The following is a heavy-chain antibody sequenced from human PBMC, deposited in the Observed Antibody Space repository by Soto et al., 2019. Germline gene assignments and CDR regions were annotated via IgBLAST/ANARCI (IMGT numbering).Heavy chain of an antibody. Sequence: EVQLVEYGGGLVQPGGSLRLSCAASGFTFSNYAMDWVRQAPGKVLEYVSGISSNGVGTYYANSVKDRFTISRDNSKNTLYLQRGSLRAEDMAVYYCARREQSDYYYMDVWGKRTSVTVSS. CDR2: ISSNGVGT. V-gene: IGHV3-64*01. D-gene: IGHD6-19*01. CDR3: ARREQSDYYYMDV. CDR1: GFTFSNYA. J-gene: IGHJ6*03.